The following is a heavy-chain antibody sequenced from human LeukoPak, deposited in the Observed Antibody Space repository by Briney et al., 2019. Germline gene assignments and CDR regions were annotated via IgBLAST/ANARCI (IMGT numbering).Heavy chain of an antibody. CDR2: IYTSGST. V-gene: IGHV4-4*09. J-gene: IGHJ3*02. CDR1: GDSISSYY. CDR3: ARLSRDHAFDI. Sequence: PSETLSLTCTVSGDSISSYYWSWIRQPPGKGLEWIGYIYTSGSTNYNPSLKSRVTISVDTSKNQFSLKLSSVTAADTAVYYCARLSRDHAFDIWGQGTMVTVSS.